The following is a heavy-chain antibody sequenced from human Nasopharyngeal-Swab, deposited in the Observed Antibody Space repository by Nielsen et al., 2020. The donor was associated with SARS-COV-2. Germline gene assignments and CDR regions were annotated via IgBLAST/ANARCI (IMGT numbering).Heavy chain of an antibody. D-gene: IGHD2-8*01. J-gene: IGHJ4*02. CDR2: ISGSGTTI. Sequence: GESLKISCAASGFTFSSYSMTWVRQAPGKGLEWISYISGSGTTIYYADSVEGRFTISRDNAKNSVSLQMSSLRAEDTAVYYCARDRGLYSNNGWFDYWGQGTLVTVSS. CDR3: ARDRGLYSNNGWFDY. CDR1: GFTFSSYS. V-gene: IGHV3-48*04.